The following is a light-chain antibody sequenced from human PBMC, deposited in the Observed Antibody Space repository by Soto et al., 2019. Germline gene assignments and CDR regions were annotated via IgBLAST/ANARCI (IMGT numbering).Light chain of an antibody. CDR3: AAWDDNLNGPL. J-gene: IGLJ3*02. CDR1: NSNIGRYS. V-gene: IGLV1-44*01. Sequence: QSALTQPPSLSGTPGQMVTISCSGSNSNIGRYSVNWYQHFPGTAPKILIYSDDERPSGVPDRFSGSKSGTSASLAISGLQSEDEAEYYCAAWDDNLNGPLFGGGTKVTVL. CDR2: SDD.